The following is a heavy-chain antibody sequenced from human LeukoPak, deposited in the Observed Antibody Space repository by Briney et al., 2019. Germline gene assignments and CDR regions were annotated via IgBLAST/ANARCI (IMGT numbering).Heavy chain of an antibody. V-gene: IGHV1-18*01. CDR2: ISAYNGNT. CDR1: GYTFTSYG. Sequence: ASVKVSCKASGYTFTSYGISWVRQAPGQGLEWMGWISAYNGNTNYAQKLQGRVTMTTDTSTSTAYMELRSLRSDDTAVYYCARVGGSSWCRLLTNYNWFDPWGQGTLVTVSS. D-gene: IGHD6-13*01. J-gene: IGHJ5*02. CDR3: ARVGGSSWCRLLTNYNWFDP.